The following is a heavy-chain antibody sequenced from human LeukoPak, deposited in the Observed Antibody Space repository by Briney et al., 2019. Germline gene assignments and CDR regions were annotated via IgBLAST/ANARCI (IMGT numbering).Heavy chain of an antibody. CDR1: GFTFSSYG. Sequence: PGGSLRLSCAASGFTFSSYGMIWVRQAPGKGLEWVSSISTSSSYIYYADSVRGRFTISRDNAKNSLYLQMNSLRAEDTAVYSCARGADGVSSNSRGWFDPWGQGTLVTVSS. V-gene: IGHV3-21*01. D-gene: IGHD2-15*01. CDR2: ISTSSSYI. J-gene: IGHJ5*02. CDR3: ARGADGVSSNSRGWFDP.